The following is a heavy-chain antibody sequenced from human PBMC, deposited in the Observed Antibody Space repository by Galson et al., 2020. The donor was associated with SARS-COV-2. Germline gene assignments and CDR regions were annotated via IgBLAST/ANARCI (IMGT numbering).Heavy chain of an antibody. Sequence: GSLRLPCAAPGFNFRSYGQHRVPPAPGKGLEWGAVITYDGSNKFYADSVKGRFTISRDNSKNTLYLQMNSLRAEDTAVYYCANKGAYYYDSSGYQDAFDIWGQGTMVTVSS. CDR1: GFNFRSYG. V-gene: IGHV3-30*18. CDR3: ANKGAYYYDSSGYQDAFDI. D-gene: IGHD3-22*01. CDR2: ITYDGSNK. J-gene: IGHJ3*02.